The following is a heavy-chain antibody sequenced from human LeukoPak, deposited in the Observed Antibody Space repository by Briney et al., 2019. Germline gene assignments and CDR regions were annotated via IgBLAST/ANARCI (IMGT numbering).Heavy chain of an antibody. Sequence: PGGSLRLSCAASGFSFTNYWMSWVRQAPGKGLEWVANVKEDGTTKQYVDSVKGRFTISRDNAKNSLYLQMDSLRAEDTAVYYCVSQELVPQWSEGTLVSVSS. V-gene: IGHV3-7*01. CDR3: VSQELVPQ. CDR1: GFSFTNYW. D-gene: IGHD3-10*01. CDR2: VKEDGTTK. J-gene: IGHJ4*02.